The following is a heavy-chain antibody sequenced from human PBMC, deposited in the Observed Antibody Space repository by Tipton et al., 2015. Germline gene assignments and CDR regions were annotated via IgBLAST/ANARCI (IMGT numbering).Heavy chain of an antibody. CDR1: GGSFSAYY. J-gene: IGHJ2*01. Sequence: LSLTCAVYGGSFSAYYMSWIRQAPGKGLEWVSYISNSGSTIYYADSVKGRFTISRDNAKNSLYLQLNSLRAEDTAVYYCARKRQRGYYDLWGRGTLVTVSS. V-gene: IGHV3-11*01. CDR2: ISNSGSTI. CDR3: ARKRQRGYYDL.